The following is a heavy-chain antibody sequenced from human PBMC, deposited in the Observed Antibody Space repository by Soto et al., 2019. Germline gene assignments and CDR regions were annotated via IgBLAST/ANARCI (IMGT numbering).Heavy chain of an antibody. CDR3: ARHDGSRSTDY. V-gene: IGHV4-61*01. Sequence: SETLSLTCTVSGGSVSSGSYYWSWIRQPPGKGLEWIGYIHSGSTTYSASFRSRVTISVDTSKNQFSLKLSSVTAADTAVYFCARHDGSRSTDYWGQGTLVTVSS. CDR2: IHSGST. CDR1: GGSVSSGSYY. D-gene: IGHD3-10*01. J-gene: IGHJ4*02.